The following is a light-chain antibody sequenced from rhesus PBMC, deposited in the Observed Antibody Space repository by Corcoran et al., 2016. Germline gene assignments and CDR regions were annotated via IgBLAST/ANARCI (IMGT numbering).Light chain of an antibody. Sequence: DIQMSQSPSSLSASVGDRVTITCRVSQGISSYENWYQQKPGKAPKLLIYYANSLASGVPSMFSGNGSWTYYTPAICSLQPVVFSTYYCQQGYSTPFTFGPGTKLDI. CDR2: YAN. J-gene: IGKJ3*01. CDR1: QGISSY. CDR3: QQGYSTPFT. V-gene: IGKV1-32*03.